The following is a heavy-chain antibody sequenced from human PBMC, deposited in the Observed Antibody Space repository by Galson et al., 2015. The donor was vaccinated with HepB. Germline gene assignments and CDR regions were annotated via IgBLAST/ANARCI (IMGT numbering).Heavy chain of an antibody. CDR3: AMPQWLRPKGDDAFDI. J-gene: IGHJ3*02. D-gene: IGHD5-12*01. V-gene: IGHV1-3*01. CDR2: INAGNDNT. CDR1: GYTFTSYA. Sequence: SVKVSCKASGYTFTSYAMHWVRQAPGQRLEWMGWINAGNDNTKYSQKFQGRVTITRDTSASTAYMELSSLRSEDTAVYYCAMPQWLRPKGDDAFDIWGQGTMVTVSS.